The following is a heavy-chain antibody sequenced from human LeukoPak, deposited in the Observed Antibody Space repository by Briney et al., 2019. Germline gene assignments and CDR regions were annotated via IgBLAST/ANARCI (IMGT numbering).Heavy chain of an antibody. CDR2: IYYSGST. CDR1: GGSISGYY. CDR3: ARSHYDILTGYPPGYFDY. D-gene: IGHD3-9*01. J-gene: IGHJ4*02. V-gene: IGHV4-31*03. Sequence: PSETLSLTCTVSGGSISGYYWSWIRQHPGKGLEWIGYIYYSGSTYYNPSLKSRVTISVDTSRNQFSLKLSSVTAADTAVYYCARSHYDILTGYPPGYFDYWGQGTLVTVSS.